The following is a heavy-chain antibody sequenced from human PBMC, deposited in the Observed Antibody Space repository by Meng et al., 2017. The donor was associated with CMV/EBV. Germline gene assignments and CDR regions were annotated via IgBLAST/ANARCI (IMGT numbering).Heavy chain of an antibody. D-gene: IGHD6-6*01. V-gene: IGHV3-30*04. CDR3: ARDLGEQLEGISGPRV. Sequence: GESLKISCAASGFTFSSYAMHWVRQAPGKGLEWVAVISYDESNKYYADSVKGRFTISRDNSKNTLYLQMNSLRAEDTAVYYCARDLGEQLEGISGPRVWGQGTLVTVSS. CDR2: ISYDESNK. CDR1: GFTFSSYA. J-gene: IGHJ4*02.